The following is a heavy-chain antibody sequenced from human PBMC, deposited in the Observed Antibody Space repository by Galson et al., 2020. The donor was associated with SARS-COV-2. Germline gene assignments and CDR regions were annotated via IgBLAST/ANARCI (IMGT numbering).Heavy chain of an antibody. CDR3: ARGLSGYSYGAPYNWFDP. V-gene: IGHV4-31*03. Sequence: SETLSITCTVSGGSIRSGGYYWSWISQHPGKGLEWIGYIYYSGSTYYNPSPKSRVTISVDTSKNQFSLKLSSVTAADTAVYYCARGLSGYSYGAPYNWFDPWGQGTLVTVSS. CDR1: GGSIRSGGYY. D-gene: IGHD5-18*01. J-gene: IGHJ5*02. CDR2: IYYSGST.